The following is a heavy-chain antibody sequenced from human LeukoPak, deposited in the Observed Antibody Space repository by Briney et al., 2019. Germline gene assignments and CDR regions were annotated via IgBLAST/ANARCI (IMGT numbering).Heavy chain of an antibody. CDR2: IYYSGST. Sequence: GSLRLSCAASGFTFSSYAMSWVRQPPGKGLEWIGSIYYSGSTYYNPSLKSRVTISVDTSKNQFSLKLSSVTAADTAVYYCARGYNANYFDYWGQGTLVTVSS. CDR3: ARGYNANYFDY. CDR1: GFTFSSYA. V-gene: IGHV4-39*01. D-gene: IGHD5-18*01. J-gene: IGHJ4*02.